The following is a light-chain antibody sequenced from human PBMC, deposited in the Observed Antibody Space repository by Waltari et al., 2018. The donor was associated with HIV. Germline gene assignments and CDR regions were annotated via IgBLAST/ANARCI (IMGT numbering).Light chain of an antibody. CDR2: DVN. CDR3: SSYTSSNTIVV. J-gene: IGLJ3*02. CDR1: NRDVGASNY. V-gene: IGLV2-14*03. Sequence: QSALTQPASVSGSPGQSITISCTGTNRDVGASNYVSWYQQHPGKAPQLMIYDVNDRPSGASNRFSGSKSGNTASLTISGLQAEDEADYYCSSYTSSNTIVVFGGGTKLTVL.